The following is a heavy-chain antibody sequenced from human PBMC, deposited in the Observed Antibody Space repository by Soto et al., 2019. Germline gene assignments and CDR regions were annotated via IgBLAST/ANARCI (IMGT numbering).Heavy chain of an antibody. CDR1: GFTFSSYA. CDR2: VNGGGDIT. Sequence: EVQLLESGGGLVQPGGSLRLSCATSGFTFSSYAMSWVRQAPGKGLEWVSAVNGGGDITSYAPSVKGRATISRDRSKNTMYLQMNNLSAEDTAVYYCAKKHCGSNSCHADVWGKGTTVTVS. CDR3: AKKHCGSNSCHADV. J-gene: IGHJ6*03. D-gene: IGHD2-2*01. V-gene: IGHV3-23*01.